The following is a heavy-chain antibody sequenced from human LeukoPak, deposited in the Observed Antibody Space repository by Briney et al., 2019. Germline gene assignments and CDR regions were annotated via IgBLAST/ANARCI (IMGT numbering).Heavy chain of an antibody. J-gene: IGHJ6*02. CDR1: GGSFSGYY. CDR2: INHSGST. CDR3: ARGRLRSAYYYYYGMDV. V-gene: IGHV4-34*01. D-gene: IGHD4-17*01. Sequence: SETLSLTCAVYGGSFSGYYWSWIRQPPGKGLEWIGEINHSGSTNYIPSLKSRVTISVDTSKNQFSLKLSSVTAADTAVYYCARGRLRSAYYYYYGMDVWGQGTTVTVSS.